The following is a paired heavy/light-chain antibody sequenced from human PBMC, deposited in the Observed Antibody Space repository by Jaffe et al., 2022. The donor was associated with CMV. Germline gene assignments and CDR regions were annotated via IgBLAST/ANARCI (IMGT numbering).Light chain of an antibody. Sequence: EIVLTQSPGTLSLSPGERATLSCRASQSSSSNYLAWYQQKPGQPPRLLIYGASRRATGIPDRFSGSGSGTDFTLTISRLDPEDFAVYYCQQYGGSPWTFGQGTKVEIK. CDR2: GAS. CDR1: QSSSSNY. J-gene: IGKJ1*01. CDR3: QQYGGSPWT. V-gene: IGKV3-20*01.
Heavy chain of an antibody. J-gene: IGHJ4*02. CDR2: IVVGSGST. Sequence: QMQLVQSGPEVKKPGTSVKVSCKASGFTFTSSAMQWVRQARGQRLEWIGWIVVGSGSTGYAQKFQERVTFTRDMSTSTAYMELSSLRSEDTAVYYCAADPDCRRSSCHPIRYEYWGQGTLVTVSS. CDR1: GFTFTSSA. CDR3: AADPDCRRSSCHPIRYEY. D-gene: IGHD2-2*01. V-gene: IGHV1-58*02.